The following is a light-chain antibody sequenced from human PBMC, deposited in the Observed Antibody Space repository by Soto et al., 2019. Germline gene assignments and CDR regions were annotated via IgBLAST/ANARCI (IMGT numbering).Light chain of an antibody. J-gene: IGLJ1*01. CDR3: AAWDDSLNGYV. CDR2: SNN. V-gene: IGLV1-44*01. Sequence: QAVVTQPPSASGTPGQRVTISCSGSSSNIGSNTVSWYQQLPGTAPKLLIYSNNQRPSGVPDRFSDSKSGTSASLAISGLQSEDEADYSCAAWDDSLNGYVFGTGTKVTVL. CDR1: SSNIGSNT.